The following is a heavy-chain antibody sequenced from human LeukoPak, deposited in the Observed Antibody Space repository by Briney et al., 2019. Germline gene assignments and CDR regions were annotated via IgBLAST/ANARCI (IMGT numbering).Heavy chain of an antibody. CDR3: ASTDSGSYMGFDY. V-gene: IGHV4-34*01. CDR1: GGSFSGYY. Sequence: SETLSLTCAVYGGSFSGYYWSWIRQPPGKGLEWIGEINHSGSTNYNPSLKSRVTTSVDKSKNQFSLKLSSVTAADTAVYYCASTDSGSYMGFDYWGQGTLVTVSS. J-gene: IGHJ4*02. D-gene: IGHD1-26*01. CDR2: INHSGST.